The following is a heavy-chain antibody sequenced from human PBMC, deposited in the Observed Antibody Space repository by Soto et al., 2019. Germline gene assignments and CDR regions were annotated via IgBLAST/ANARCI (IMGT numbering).Heavy chain of an antibody. Sequence: GGSLRLSCAASGFTFSSYAMHWVRQAPGKGLEWVAVISYDGSNKYYADSVKGRFTISRDNSKNTLYLQMNSLRAEDTAVYYCAKCGLRFLEWLSGPLDPWGQGTLVTVSS. D-gene: IGHD3-3*01. J-gene: IGHJ5*02. CDR2: ISYDGSNK. V-gene: IGHV3-30*18. CDR3: AKCGLRFLEWLSGPLDP. CDR1: GFTFSSYA.